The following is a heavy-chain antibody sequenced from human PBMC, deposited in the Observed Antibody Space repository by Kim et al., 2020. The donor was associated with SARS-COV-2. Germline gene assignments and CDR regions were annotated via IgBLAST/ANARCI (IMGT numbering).Heavy chain of an antibody. CDR2: IYYSGST. CDR3: ATDYYGSGSYAFDI. CDR1: GGSISSYY. J-gene: IGHJ3*02. D-gene: IGHD3-10*01. V-gene: IGHV4-59*08. Sequence: SETLSLTCTVSGGSISSYYWSWIRQPPGKGLEWIGYIYYSGSTNYNPSLKSRVTISVDTSKNQFSLKLSSVTAADTAVYYCATDYYGSGSYAFDIWGQGTMVTVSS.